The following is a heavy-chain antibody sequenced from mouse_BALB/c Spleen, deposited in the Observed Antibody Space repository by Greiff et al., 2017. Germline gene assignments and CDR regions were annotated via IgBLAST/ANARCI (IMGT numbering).Heavy chain of an antibody. J-gene: IGHJ2*01. CDR3: AGNYGYFDY. V-gene: IGHV1-55*01. CDR2: IYPGSGST. Sequence: QVQLQQPGAELVKPGTSVKLSCKASGYNFTSYWINWVKLRPGQGLEWIGDIYPGSGSTNYNEKFKSKATLTVDTSSSTAYMQLSSLASEDSALYYCAGNYGYFDYWGQGTTRTVSS. CDR1: GYNFTSYW. D-gene: IGHD2-1*01.